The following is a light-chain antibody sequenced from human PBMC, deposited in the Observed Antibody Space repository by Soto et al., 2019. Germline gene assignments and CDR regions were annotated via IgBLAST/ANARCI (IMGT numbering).Light chain of an antibody. J-gene: IGLJ1*01. V-gene: IGLV2-14*01. CDR1: SSDIGAYNY. Sequence: QSALTQPASVSGSPGQSITISCTGTSSDIGAYNYVSWYQQYPGKAPKLMIYGGTNRPSGVSNRFSGSKTGNTASLTISGLQAEDEADYYCFSHRSGDSHVFGTGTKVTVL. CDR3: FSHRSGDSHV. CDR2: GGT.